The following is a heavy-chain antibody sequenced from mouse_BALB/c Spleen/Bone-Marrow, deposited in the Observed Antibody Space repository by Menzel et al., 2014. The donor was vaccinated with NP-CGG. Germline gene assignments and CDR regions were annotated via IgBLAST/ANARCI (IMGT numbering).Heavy chain of an antibody. J-gene: IGHJ3*01. V-gene: IGHV1S29*02. CDR3: ARGWLLSWFAY. CDR1: GYTFSDYN. D-gene: IGHD2-3*01. Sequence: EVKLMESGPELVKPGASVKISCKASGYTFSDYNMHWVEQSHGKSLEWIGNIYPYNGGTGYNQKFKRKATLTVDNSSXTAYMELRSLTSEDSAVYHCARGWLLSWFAYWGQGTLVTVSA. CDR2: IYPYNGGT.